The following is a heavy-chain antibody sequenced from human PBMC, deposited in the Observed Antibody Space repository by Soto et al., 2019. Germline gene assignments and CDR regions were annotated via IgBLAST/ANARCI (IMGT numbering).Heavy chain of an antibody. CDR1: GFHFNIYC. CDR2: ISYDGSNQ. J-gene: IGHJ4*02. Sequence: EGSLRHSCGASGFHFNIYCMHWVRQAPDKGLEWVALISYDGSNQYYADSVKGRFTISRDNSKNTLFLQMNSLRADDTAVYYCAKDQASGQGSFDSWGQGTRVTVTS. CDR3: AKDQASGQGSFDS. V-gene: IGHV3-30*18.